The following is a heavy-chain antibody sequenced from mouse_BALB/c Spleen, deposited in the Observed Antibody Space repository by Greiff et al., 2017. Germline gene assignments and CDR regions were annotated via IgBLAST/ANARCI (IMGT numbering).Heavy chain of an antibody. J-gene: IGHJ4*01. D-gene: IGHD6-2*01. V-gene: IGHV1-69*02. CDR1: GYTFTSYW. Sequence: QVQLQQPGAELVRPGASVKLSCKASGYTFTSYWINWVKQRPGQGLEWIGNIYPSDSYTNYNQKFKDKATLTVDKSSSTAYMQLSSPTSEDSAVYYCTGGLYYAMDYWGQGTSVTVSS. CDR3: TGGLYYAMDY. CDR2: IYPSDSYT.